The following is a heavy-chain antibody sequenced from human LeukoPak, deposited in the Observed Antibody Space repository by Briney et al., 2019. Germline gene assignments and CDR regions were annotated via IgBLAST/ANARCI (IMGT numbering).Heavy chain of an antibody. CDR3: ARRRAGRDWFDP. V-gene: IGHV4-34*12. J-gene: IGHJ5*02. Sequence: PSETLSLTCAVYGGSFSGYYWSWIRQPPGKRLEWIGSIFYSGSPYYNPSLKSRVTISVDTSKNQFSLKLSSVTATDTAVYYCARRRAGRDWFDPWGQGTLVTVSS. CDR1: GGSFSGYY. D-gene: IGHD6-19*01. CDR2: IFYSGSP.